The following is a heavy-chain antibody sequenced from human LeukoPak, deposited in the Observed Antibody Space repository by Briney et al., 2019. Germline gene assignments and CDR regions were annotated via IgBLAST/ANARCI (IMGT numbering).Heavy chain of an antibody. CDR1: GGSISSYH. D-gene: IGHD5-18*01. CDR2: IYYSGST. Sequence: SETLSLTCTVSGGSISSYHWSWIRQPPGKGLEWIGYIYYSGSTNYNPSLKSRVTISVDTSKNQFSLKLSSVTAADTAVYYCAARGYSYGGLVDYWGQGTLVTVSS. J-gene: IGHJ4*02. V-gene: IGHV4-59*01. CDR3: AARGYSYGGLVDY.